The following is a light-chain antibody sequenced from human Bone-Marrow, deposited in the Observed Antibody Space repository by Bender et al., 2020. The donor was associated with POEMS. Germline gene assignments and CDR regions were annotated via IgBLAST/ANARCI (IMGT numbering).Light chain of an antibody. CDR1: NIGSKS. V-gene: IGLV3-21*04. CDR3: QVWDSSSEHPWV. Sequence: SYVLTQPPSVSVAPGKTASITCGGDNIGSKSVQWYRQKPGQAPVLVIYIDNDRPSGIPERFSGSNSGNTATLTISRVEAGDEADYHCQVWDSSSEHPWVFGGGTKLTVL. J-gene: IGLJ3*02. CDR2: IDN.